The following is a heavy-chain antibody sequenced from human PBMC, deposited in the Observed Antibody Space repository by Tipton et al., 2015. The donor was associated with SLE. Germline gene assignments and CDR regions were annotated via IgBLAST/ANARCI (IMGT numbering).Heavy chain of an antibody. D-gene: IGHD3-3*01. V-gene: IGHV4-34*01. CDR3: ARGRVFVVRFLEWSYTPFDY. CDR2: INHSGST. CDR1: GGSFSGYY. Sequence: SLTCAVYGGSFSGYYWSWIRQPPGKGLEWIGEINHSGSTNYNPSLKSRVTISVDTSKNQFSLKLSSVTAADTAVYYCARGRVFVVRFLEWSYTPFDYWGQGTLVTVSS. J-gene: IGHJ4*02.